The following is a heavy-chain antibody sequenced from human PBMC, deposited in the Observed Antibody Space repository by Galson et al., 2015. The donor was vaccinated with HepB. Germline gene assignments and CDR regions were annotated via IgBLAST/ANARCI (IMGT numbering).Heavy chain of an antibody. Sequence: SVKVSCKASGFTFTSSAVQWVRQARGQRLEWIGWIVVGSGNTNYAQKFQERVTIIRDMSTSTAYMELSSLRSEDTAVYYCAADRELPGMGYYYMDVWGKGTTVTVSS. CDR1: GFTFTSSA. J-gene: IGHJ6*03. D-gene: IGHD1-7*01. CDR2: IVVGSGNT. CDR3: AADRELPGMGYYYMDV. V-gene: IGHV1-58*01.